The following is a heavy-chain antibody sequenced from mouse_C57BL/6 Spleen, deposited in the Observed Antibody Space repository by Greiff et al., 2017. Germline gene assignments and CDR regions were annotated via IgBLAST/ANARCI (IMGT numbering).Heavy chain of an antibody. D-gene: IGHD1-1*01. J-gene: IGHJ2*01. CDR2: IDPSDSYT. CDR1: GYTFTSYW. CDR3: ARSFATDY. V-gene: IGHV1-50*01. Sequence: VQLQQPGAELVKPGASVKLSCKASGYTFTSYWMQWVKQRPGQGLEWIGEIDPSDSYTNYNQKFKGKATLTVDTSSSTAYMQLSSLTSEDSAVYYCARSFATDYWGQGTTLTVSS.